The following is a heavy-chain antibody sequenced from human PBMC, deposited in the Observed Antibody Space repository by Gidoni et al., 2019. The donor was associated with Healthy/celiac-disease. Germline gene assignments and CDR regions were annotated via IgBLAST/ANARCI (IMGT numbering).Heavy chain of an antibody. CDR3: ARGIAVAGKFDY. Sequence: QVQLQQWGAGLLKPSETLSLTCAVYGGSFSGYSWSWIRQPPGKGLEWIGEINHSGSTNYNPSLKSRVTISVDTSKNQFSLKLSSVTAADTAVYYCARGIAVAGKFDYWGQGTLVTVSS. V-gene: IGHV4-34*01. CDR1: GGSFSGYS. J-gene: IGHJ4*02. CDR2: INHSGST. D-gene: IGHD6-19*01.